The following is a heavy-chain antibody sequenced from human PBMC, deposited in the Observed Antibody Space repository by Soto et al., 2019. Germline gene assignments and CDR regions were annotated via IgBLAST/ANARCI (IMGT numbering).Heavy chain of an antibody. Sequence: PGESLKISCKGSGYSFTNYYITWVRQLPGRGLEWMGRIDPSDSYTHYNPSFQGHVTMSVDKSISTAYLQWSTLKASDSAIYYCARPTEDTGYSISDYWGQGTLVTVSS. CDR3: ARPTEDTGYSISDY. J-gene: IGHJ4*02. CDR2: IDPSDSYT. CDR1: GYSFTNYY. D-gene: IGHD3-9*01. V-gene: IGHV5-10-1*01.